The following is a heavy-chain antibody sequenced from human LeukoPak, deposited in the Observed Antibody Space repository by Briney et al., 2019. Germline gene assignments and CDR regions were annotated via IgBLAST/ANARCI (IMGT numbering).Heavy chain of an antibody. CDR1: GFTFTFYA. V-gene: IGHV3-33*08. CDR3: ARGEGIAVAGGYYYGMDV. CDR2: IWYDGSNK. Sequence: GGSLRLSCAASGFTFTFYAMSWVRQAPGKGLEWVAVIWYDGSNKYYADSVKGRFTISRDNSKNTLYLQMNSLRAEDTAVYYCARGEGIAVAGGYYYGMDVWGQGTTVTVSS. D-gene: IGHD6-19*01. J-gene: IGHJ6*02.